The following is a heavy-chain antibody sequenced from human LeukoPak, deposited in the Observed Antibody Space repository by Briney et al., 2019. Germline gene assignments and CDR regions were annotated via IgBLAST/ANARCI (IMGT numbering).Heavy chain of an antibody. CDR2: TIPIFGTA. D-gene: IGHD2-15*01. Sequence: SVKVSCKASGGTFISYAISWVRQAPGQGLEWMGGTIPIFGTANYAQKFQGRVTITADESTSTAYMELSSLRSEDTAVYYCARDNCSGGSCYSWFDPWGQGTLVTVSA. V-gene: IGHV1-69*13. CDR3: ARDNCSGGSCYSWFDP. J-gene: IGHJ5*02. CDR1: GGTFISYA.